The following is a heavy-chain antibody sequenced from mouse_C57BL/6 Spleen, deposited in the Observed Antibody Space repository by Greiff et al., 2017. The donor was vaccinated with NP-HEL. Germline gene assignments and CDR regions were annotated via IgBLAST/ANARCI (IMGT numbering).Heavy chain of an antibody. D-gene: IGHD1-1*01. CDR1: GYTFTSYW. CDR2: IYPGSGSY. J-gene: IGHJ2*01. V-gene: IGHV1-55*01. Sequence: QVQLQQPGAELVQPGASVKLSCKASGYTFTSYWITWVKQRPGQGLEWIGDIYPGSGSYNSNEKFKSKATLRVDTASSTAYMQRSSLTSEDSAVYYGAREDYGSSPRDYWGQGTTLTVSS. CDR3: AREDYGSSPRDY.